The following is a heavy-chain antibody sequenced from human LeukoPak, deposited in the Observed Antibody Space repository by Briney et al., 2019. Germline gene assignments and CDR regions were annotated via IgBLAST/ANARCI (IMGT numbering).Heavy chain of an antibody. J-gene: IGHJ4*02. Sequence: GGSLRLSCAASGFTLSNHWMTWVRQAPGKGLEWVAVISYDGSNKYYADSVKGRFTISRDNSKNTLYLQMNSLRAEDTAVYYCAKDQEGAVDYWGQGTLVTVSS. D-gene: IGHD1-26*01. CDR3: AKDQEGAVDY. CDR2: ISYDGSNK. V-gene: IGHV3-30*18. CDR1: GFTLSNHW.